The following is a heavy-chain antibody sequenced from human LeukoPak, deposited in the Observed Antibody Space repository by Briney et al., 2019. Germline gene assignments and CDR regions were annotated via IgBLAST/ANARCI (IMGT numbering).Heavy chain of an antibody. CDR1: GFTFSIYS. CDR3: ARDGSGYSSAWYGYYFDC. CDR2: ISSSSGTA. V-gene: IGHV3-48*04. J-gene: IGHJ4*02. Sequence: GGSLRLSCAASGFTFSIYSLNWVRQAPGKGLEWVSYISSSSGTAYYADSVRGRFTISRDNAKNSLYLQMNSLRAEDTAVYYCARDGSGYSSAWYGYYFDCWGQGTLLTVSS. D-gene: IGHD6-19*01.